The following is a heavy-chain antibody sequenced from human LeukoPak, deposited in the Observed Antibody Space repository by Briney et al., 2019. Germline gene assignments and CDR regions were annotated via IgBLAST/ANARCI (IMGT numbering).Heavy chain of an antibody. V-gene: IGHV3-30*02. D-gene: IGHD3-9*01. J-gene: IGHJ4*02. Sequence: GGSLRLSCAASGLSFSSYGMHWVRQAPGKGLEWVAFIQYDGSNKFYADSVKGRFTISRDNSKNTLYLQMNSLRPEDTAIYYCANIGLRYFDYLFDYWGLGTLVTVSS. CDR3: ANIGLRYFDYLFDY. CDR1: GLSFSSYG. CDR2: IQYDGSNK.